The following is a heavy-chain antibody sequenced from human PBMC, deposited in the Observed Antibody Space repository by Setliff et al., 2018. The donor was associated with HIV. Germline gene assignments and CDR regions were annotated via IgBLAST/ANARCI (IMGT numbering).Heavy chain of an antibody. CDR3: VRTNYYYYYMDV. CDR2: IFYKGSP. V-gene: IGHV4-31*03. Sequence: PSETLSLTCTVSGGSISTGDYYWAWIRHYPGKGLEWIGYIFYKGSPFYNPSLKSRVSISVLRSTDQFFLRLHSVTAADTAVYYCVRTNYYYYYMDVWGKGTTVTVSS. J-gene: IGHJ6*03. CDR1: GGSISTGDYY.